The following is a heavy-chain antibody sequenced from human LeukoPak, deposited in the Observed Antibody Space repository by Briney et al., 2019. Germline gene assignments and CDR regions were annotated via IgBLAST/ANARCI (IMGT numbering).Heavy chain of an antibody. V-gene: IGHV3-23*01. CDR3: AKDPFFDY. CDR1: GFTFSSYA. CDR2: INGSGGRT. Sequence: GGSLRLSCAASGFTFSSYAMTWVRQAPGKGLEWVSGINGSGGRTYYTVSVKGRFTISRDNSKNTLYLQMNSLRAEDTAIYYCAKDPFFDYWGQGTLVTVSS. J-gene: IGHJ4*02.